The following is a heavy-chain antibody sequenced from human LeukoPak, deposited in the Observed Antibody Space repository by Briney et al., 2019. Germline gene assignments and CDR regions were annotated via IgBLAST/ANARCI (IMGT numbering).Heavy chain of an antibody. CDR2: IGGSDGNT. CDR1: GFTFSSYV. D-gene: IGHD5-12*01. Sequence: PGGSLRLSCAASGFTFSSYVMSWVRQAPGMGLEGVSAIGGSDGNTYYADSVKGRFTISRDNSKNSLYLQINSLRADDTAVYYCAKVQYSDYDMNFDSWGQGTLVTVSS. V-gene: IGHV3-23*01. CDR3: AKVQYSDYDMNFDS. J-gene: IGHJ4*02.